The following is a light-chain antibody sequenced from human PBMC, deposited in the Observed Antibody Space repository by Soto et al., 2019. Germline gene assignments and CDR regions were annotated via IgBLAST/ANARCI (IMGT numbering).Light chain of an antibody. V-gene: IGLV2-11*01. CDR2: DVN. J-gene: IGLJ2*01. Sequence: QSALTQPRSVSGSPGQSVTISCTGTNNDVGFYNYVSWYQQQLGKAPNLLIYDVNKRPSGVPPRFSGSKSANTASLTISGLQAADEADYYCNSYAGGLVLFGGGTKLTVL. CDR3: NSYAGGLVL. CDR1: NNDVGFYNY.